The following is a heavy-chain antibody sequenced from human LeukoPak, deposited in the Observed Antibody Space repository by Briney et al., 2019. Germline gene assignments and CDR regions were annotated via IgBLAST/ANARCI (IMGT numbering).Heavy chain of an antibody. CDR2: IYSGGAT. CDR3: ARDPPAVRTNTYA. D-gene: IGHD4/OR15-4a*01. V-gene: IGHV3-66*01. J-gene: IGHJ5*02. CDR1: GFTVSNNY. Sequence: GGSLRLSCAASGFTVSNNYMNWVRQAPGKGLEWVSLIYSGGATHYANSVKGRFTISRDSSKNTLYHQMNSLRAENTAVYYCARDPPAVRTNTYAWGQGTLVTVSS.